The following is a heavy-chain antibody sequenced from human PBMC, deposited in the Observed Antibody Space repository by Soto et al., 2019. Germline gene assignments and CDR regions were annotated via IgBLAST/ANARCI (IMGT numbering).Heavy chain of an antibody. CDR3: ARRGLGDYVWGSYPLDY. D-gene: IGHD3-16*01. J-gene: IGHJ4*02. Sequence: PSETLSLTCAVYGGSFSGYYWSWIRQPPGKGLEWIGEINHSGSTNYNPSLKSRVTISVDTSKNQFSLKLSSVTAADTAVYYCARRGLGDYVWGSYPLDYWGQGTLVTVSS. CDR1: GGSFSGYY. V-gene: IGHV4-34*01. CDR2: INHSGST.